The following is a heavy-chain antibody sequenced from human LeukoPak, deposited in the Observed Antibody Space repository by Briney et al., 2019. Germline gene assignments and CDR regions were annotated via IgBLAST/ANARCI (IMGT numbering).Heavy chain of an antibody. CDR2: ISYDGSNK. CDR3: AKDGGDILTGYVDY. J-gene: IGHJ4*02. D-gene: IGHD3-9*01. Sequence: GGSLRLSCAASGFTFSSYGMHWVRQAPGKGLEWVAVISYDGSNKYYADSVKGRFTISRDNSKNTLYLQMNSLRAEDTAVYYCAKDGGDILTGYVDYWGQGTLVTVSS. V-gene: IGHV3-30*18. CDR1: GFTFSSYG.